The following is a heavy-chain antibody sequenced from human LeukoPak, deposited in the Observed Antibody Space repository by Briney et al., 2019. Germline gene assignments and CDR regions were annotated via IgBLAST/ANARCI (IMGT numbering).Heavy chain of an antibody. CDR2: IRSKVNSYAT. J-gene: IGHJ4*02. D-gene: IGHD4-11*01. Sequence: GGSLKLSCAASGFSFSGSAMHWVRQASGKGLEWVGRIRSKVNSYATAYAASVEGRFTISRDDSKNMAYLQMNSLRAEDTAVYYCAREGLQYYFDYWGQGTLVTVSS. CDR3: AREGLQYYFDY. CDR1: GFSFSGSA. V-gene: IGHV3-73*01.